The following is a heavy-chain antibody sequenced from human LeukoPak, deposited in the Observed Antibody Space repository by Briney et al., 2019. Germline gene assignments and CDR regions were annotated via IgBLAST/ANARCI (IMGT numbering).Heavy chain of an antibody. CDR1: GFTVSSNY. D-gene: IGHD2-15*01. V-gene: IGHV4-34*01. J-gene: IGHJ5*02. CDR3: ASLRVDSNWFDP. CDR2: INHSGST. Sequence: GSLRLSCAASGFTVSSNYMSWIRQPPGKGLEWIGEINHSGSTNYSPSLKSRVTISVDTSKNQFSLKLSSVTAADTAVYYCASLRVDSNWFDPWGQGTLVTVSS.